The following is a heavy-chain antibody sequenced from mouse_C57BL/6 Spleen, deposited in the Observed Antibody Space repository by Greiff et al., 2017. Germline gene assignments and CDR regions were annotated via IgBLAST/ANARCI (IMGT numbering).Heavy chain of an antibody. J-gene: IGHJ1*03. V-gene: IGHV1-4*01. D-gene: IGHD1-1*01. CDR3: ARSLITTVVEGEKNWYFDV. Sequence: QVQLKQSGAELARPGASVKMSCKASGYTFTSYTMHWVKQRPGQGLEWIGYINPSSGYTKYNQKSKDKATLTADKSSSTAYMQLSSLTSEDSAVYYCARSLITTVVEGEKNWYFDVWGTGTTVTVSS. CDR1: GYTFTSYT. CDR2: INPSSGYT.